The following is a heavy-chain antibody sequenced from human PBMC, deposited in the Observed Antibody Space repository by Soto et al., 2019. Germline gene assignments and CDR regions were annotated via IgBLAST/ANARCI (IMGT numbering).Heavy chain of an antibody. CDR3: GEGGYGVHESCGYLFDI. D-gene: IGHD3-22*01. V-gene: IGHV3-23*01. CDR2: ISRYGDIK. J-gene: IGHJ4*02. Sequence: EVQLLESGGDLIQPGGSLRLSCAASGFSFNIYAMPWVRQAPGKGLEWVSAISRYGDIKYYADSVEGRFTISRDNSKNTLYLKMIRLRADDAAVYYCGEGGYGVHESCGYLFDIWGQGTLVTVSS. CDR1: GFSFNIYA.